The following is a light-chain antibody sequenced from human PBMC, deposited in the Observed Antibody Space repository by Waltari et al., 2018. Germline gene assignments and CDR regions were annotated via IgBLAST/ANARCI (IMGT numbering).Light chain of an antibody. J-gene: IGKJ1*01. CDR1: QSISSY. CDR3: QQSFSTPWT. V-gene: IGKV1-39*01. CDR2: DAS. Sequence: IQMTQSPSSLSASVVDRVTITCRASQSISSYLNWYQIKPGKAPKLLIYDASRLQSGVPSRFSGSGSGTDFTLTIILLQPDDFAIYHCQQSFSTPWTFGQGTNVEI.